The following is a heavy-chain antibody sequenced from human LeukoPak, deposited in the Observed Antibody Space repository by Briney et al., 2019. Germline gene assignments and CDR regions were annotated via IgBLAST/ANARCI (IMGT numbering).Heavy chain of an antibody. V-gene: IGHV1-8*01. D-gene: IGHD2-2*03. Sequence: ASVKVSCKASGYTFTSYDINWVRQATGQGLEWMGWMNPNSGNTGYAQKFQDRVTMTRNTSISTAYMELSSPRSDDTAVYYCARVGLDSFGPYYFDYWGQGTLVTVSS. CDR1: GYTFTSYD. J-gene: IGHJ4*02. CDR2: MNPNSGNT. CDR3: ARVGLDSFGPYYFDY.